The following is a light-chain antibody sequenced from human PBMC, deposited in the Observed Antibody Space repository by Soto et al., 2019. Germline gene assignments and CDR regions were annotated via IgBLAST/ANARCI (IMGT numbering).Light chain of an antibody. Sequence: QSVLTQPASVSGSPGQSITISCTGTSSDDGGYNYVSWYQQHPGKAPKLMIYDVSDRPSAVSTRFSASKSGNTASLTISGLQAEDEADYYCSSYRSSSTLYVFGTGTKVTVL. CDR1: SSDDGGYNY. J-gene: IGLJ1*01. V-gene: IGLV2-14*03. CDR2: DVS. CDR3: SSYRSSSTLYV.